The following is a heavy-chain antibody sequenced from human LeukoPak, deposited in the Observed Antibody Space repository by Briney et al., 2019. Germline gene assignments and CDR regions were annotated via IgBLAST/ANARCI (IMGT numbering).Heavy chain of an antibody. V-gene: IGHV4-59*01. J-gene: IGHJ3*01. Sequence: SETLSLICTVSGVSIRSNYWSWVRQPPGKGLEWVEYIYYTGSTKYNPSLKSRVTISVDTSRSQFSLKLSSVTAADTAVYYCARGTYNTSPPDLWGQGTMVTVSS. CDR1: GVSIRSNY. CDR2: IYYTGST. D-gene: IGHD1-14*01. CDR3: ARGTYNTSPPDL.